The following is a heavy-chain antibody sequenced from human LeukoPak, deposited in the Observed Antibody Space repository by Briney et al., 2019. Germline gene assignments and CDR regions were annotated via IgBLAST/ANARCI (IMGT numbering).Heavy chain of an antibody. Sequence: SETLSLTCTVSGGSISSGGYYWSWIRQPPGKGLEWIGYIYHSGSTYYNPSLKSRVTISVDRSKNQFPLKLSSVTAADTAVYYCARYYDSSGYLDYWGQGTLVTVSS. D-gene: IGHD3-22*01. CDR2: IYHSGST. CDR1: GGSISSGGYY. J-gene: IGHJ4*02. V-gene: IGHV4-30-2*01. CDR3: ARYYDSSGYLDY.